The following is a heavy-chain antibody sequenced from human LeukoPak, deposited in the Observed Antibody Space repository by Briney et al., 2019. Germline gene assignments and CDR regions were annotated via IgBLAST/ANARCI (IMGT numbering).Heavy chain of an antibody. CDR1: GFTFSSYA. J-gene: IGHJ4*02. CDR3: ARDSPSGSYGY. V-gene: IGHV3-23*01. CDR2: ISGSGGST. Sequence: GGSLRLSCAASGFTFSSYAMSWVRQAPGKGLEWVSAISGSGGSTYYADSVKGRFTISRDNAKNSLYLQMNSLRAEDTAVYYCARDSPSGSYGYWGQGTLVTVSS. D-gene: IGHD1-26*01.